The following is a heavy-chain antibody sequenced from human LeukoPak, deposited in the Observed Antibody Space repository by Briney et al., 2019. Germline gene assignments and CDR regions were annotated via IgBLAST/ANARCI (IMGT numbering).Heavy chain of an antibody. CDR2: IYSGGST. CDR3: ARQGAYCGGDCYSDY. V-gene: IGHV3-53*01. CDR1: GLTVSSNS. D-gene: IGHD2-21*02. J-gene: IGHJ4*02. Sequence: PGGSLRLSCAASGLTVSSNSMSWVRQAPGKGLEWVSVIYSGGSTYYADSVKGRFTISRDNSKNTLYLQMNSLRAGDTAIYYCARQGAYCGGDCYSDYWGQGTLVTVSS.